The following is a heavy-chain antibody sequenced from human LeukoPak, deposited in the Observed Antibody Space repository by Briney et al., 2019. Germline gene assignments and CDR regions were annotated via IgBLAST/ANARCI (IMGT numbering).Heavy chain of an antibody. V-gene: IGHV4-34*01. CDR3: ARDRRYSYGNRYYYYGMDV. CDR1: GGSFSDYY. D-gene: IGHD5-18*01. Sequence: PSETLSLTCAVYGGSFSDYYWSWIRQPPGKGLEWIGEINHSGSTNYNPSLKSRVTISVDTSKNQFSLKLSSVTAADTAVYYCARDRRYSYGNRYYYYGMDVWGQGTTVTVSS. CDR2: INHSGST. J-gene: IGHJ6*02.